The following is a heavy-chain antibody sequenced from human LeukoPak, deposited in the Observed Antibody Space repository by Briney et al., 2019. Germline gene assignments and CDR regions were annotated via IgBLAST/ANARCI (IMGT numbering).Heavy chain of an antibody. V-gene: IGHV1-2*02. CDR3: AGGVTIVRGTSKHFDY. D-gene: IGHD3-10*01. J-gene: IGHJ4*02. Sequence: ASVKVSCKSSGNTFTGYFLNWVRQAPGQGLEWMGWINHNTGGTNYAQKFQGRVTMTRDTSISTAYMELSRLRSDDTAVYYCAGGVTIVRGTSKHFDYWGQGTLVTVSS. CDR2: INHNTGGT. CDR1: GNTFTGYF.